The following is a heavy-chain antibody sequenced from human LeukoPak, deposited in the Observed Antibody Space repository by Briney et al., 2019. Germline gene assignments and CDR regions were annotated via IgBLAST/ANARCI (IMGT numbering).Heavy chain of an antibody. V-gene: IGHV3-30*04. CDR2: MPQDGSNE. Sequence: PGGSLRLSCAVSGISVSSYAVHWVRQAPGKGLEWVAVMPQDGSNEHYADSVKGRFTISRDMSKNTVFLLMNSLRGEDTAVYYCARVGDSGSYEYYFDYWGQGTLVTVSS. D-gene: IGHD1-26*01. J-gene: IGHJ4*02. CDR1: GISVSSYA. CDR3: ARVGDSGSYEYYFDY.